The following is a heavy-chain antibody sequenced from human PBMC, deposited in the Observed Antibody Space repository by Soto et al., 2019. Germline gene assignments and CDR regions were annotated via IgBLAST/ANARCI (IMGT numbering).Heavy chain of an antibody. CDR2: IYYSGST. J-gene: IGHJ6*01. CDR1: GGSIRSSSYS. CDR3: ASLAIPASHYYYYGMDV. Sequence: SETLSLTFNVFGGSIRSSSYSWGVIRQPTVKGREWIGSIYYSGSTYYNPSLKSRVTISVDTSKNQLSLKLSSVTAADTAVYYCASLAIPASHYYYYGMDVWGQGTTVPVPS. V-gene: IGHV4-39*01. D-gene: IGHD2-21*01.